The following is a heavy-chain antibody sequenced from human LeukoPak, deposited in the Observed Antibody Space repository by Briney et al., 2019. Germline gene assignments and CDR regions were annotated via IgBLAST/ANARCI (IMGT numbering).Heavy chain of an antibody. CDR2: VNPSGGST. J-gene: IGHJ4*02. CDR3: AREMAARQREGYYFDY. D-gene: IGHD5-24*01. CDR1: GYTFTSYN. Sequence: ASVKVSCKASGYTFTSYNMHWVRQAPGQGLEWMGIVNPSGGSTSYAQKFQGRVSMTRDTSTSTVYMELSSLRSEDTAVYYCAREMAARQREGYYFDYWGQGTLVTVSS. V-gene: IGHV1-46*01.